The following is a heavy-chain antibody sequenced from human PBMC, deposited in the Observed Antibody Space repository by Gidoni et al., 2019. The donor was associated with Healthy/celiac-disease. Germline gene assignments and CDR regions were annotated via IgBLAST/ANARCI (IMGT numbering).Heavy chain of an antibody. J-gene: IGHJ4*02. CDR1: GRSISRGDYY. V-gene: IGHV4-30-4*01. Sequence: QVQLQESGPGLVKPSQTLSPTCTVSGRSISRGDYYVSWIRQPPGKGLEWSGYIYYSGSTYYNPSLKSRVTISVDTSKNQFSLKLSSVTAADTAVYYCARGLPAGAIYFDYWGQGTLVTVSS. D-gene: IGHD1-26*01. CDR3: ARGLPAGAIYFDY. CDR2: IYYSGST.